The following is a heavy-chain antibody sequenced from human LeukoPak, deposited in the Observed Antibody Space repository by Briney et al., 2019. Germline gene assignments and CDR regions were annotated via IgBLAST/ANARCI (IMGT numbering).Heavy chain of an antibody. Sequence: GASVKVSCKASGYTFTGYYMHWVRQAPGQGLEWMGWINPNSGGTNYAQKFQGRVTMTRDTSISTAYMELSRLRSDDTAVYYCASSPDYGDWVANGMDVWGQGTTVTVSS. J-gene: IGHJ6*02. CDR2: INPNSGGT. CDR1: GYTFTGYY. V-gene: IGHV1-2*02. CDR3: ASSPDYGDWVANGMDV. D-gene: IGHD4-17*01.